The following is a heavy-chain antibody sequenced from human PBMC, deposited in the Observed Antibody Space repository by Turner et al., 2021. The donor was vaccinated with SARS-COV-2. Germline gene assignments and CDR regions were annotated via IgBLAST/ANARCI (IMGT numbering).Heavy chain of an antibody. J-gene: IGHJ5*02. CDR2: INPNSGGT. CDR3: AREDRGYSYGYGRFDP. Sequence: QVQLVQSAAEVRKPESSVKVSCKASGYTFTGYYMHCVRQAPGQGLEWMGWINPNSGGTNHAQKFQGCVTMTSDTSISTAYMELSRLRSDDTAVYYCAREDRGYSYGYGRFDPWGQGTLVTVSS. CDR1: GYTFTGYY. D-gene: IGHD5-18*01. V-gene: IGHV1-2*04.